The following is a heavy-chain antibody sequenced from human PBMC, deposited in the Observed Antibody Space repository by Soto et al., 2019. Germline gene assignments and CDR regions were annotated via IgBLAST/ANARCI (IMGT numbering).Heavy chain of an antibody. V-gene: IGHV4-34*01. Sequence: QVQLQQWGAGLLKPSETLSLTCAVYGGSFSGYYWSWIRQPPGKGLEWIGEINHSGSTNYNPSLKSRVTISVDTSKNQFSLKLSSVTAADTAVCYCARDYYDSSGRPTIDYWGQGTLVTVSS. CDR1: GGSFSGYY. D-gene: IGHD3-22*01. J-gene: IGHJ4*02. CDR2: INHSGST. CDR3: ARDYYDSSGRPTIDY.